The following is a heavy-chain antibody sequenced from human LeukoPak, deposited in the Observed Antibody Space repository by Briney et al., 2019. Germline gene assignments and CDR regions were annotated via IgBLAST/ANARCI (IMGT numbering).Heavy chain of an antibody. CDR2: IKQDGSEK. D-gene: IGHD3-10*01. J-gene: IGHJ4*02. V-gene: IGHV3-7*01. CDR1: GFTFSSYW. Sequence: GGSLRLSCAASGFTFSSYWMSWVHQAPGKGLEWVANIKQDGSEKYYVDSVKGRFTISRDNAKNSLYLQMNSLRAEDTAVYYCARDGPYGSGSYYEVWGQGTLVTVSS. CDR3: ARDGPYGSGSYYEV.